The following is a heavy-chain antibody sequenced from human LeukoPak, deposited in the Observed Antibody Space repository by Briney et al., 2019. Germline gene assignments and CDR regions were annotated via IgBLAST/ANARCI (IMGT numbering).Heavy chain of an antibody. J-gene: IGHJ6*03. CDR2: ISSSSSYI. D-gene: IGHD2-2*01. Sequence: GGSLRLSWAASGFTFSSYSMNWVRQAPGRGLEWVSSISSSSSYIYYADSVKGRFTISRDNAKNSLYLQMNSLRAEDTAVYYCARDQVGYCSSTSCPDYYYYYMDVWGKGTTVTVSS. CDR1: GFTFSSYS. V-gene: IGHV3-21*01. CDR3: ARDQVGYCSSTSCPDYYYYYMDV.